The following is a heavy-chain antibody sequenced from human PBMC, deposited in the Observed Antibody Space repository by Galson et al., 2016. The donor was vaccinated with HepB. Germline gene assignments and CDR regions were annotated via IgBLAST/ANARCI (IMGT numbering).Heavy chain of an antibody. V-gene: IGHV3-23*01. D-gene: IGHD1-26*01. CDR3: AQTTRSLVGPTEYYYYMDV. J-gene: IGHJ6*03. CDR2: ISGHGYSI. Sequence: SLRLSCAGSGIPFSSSDMNWVRQAPGKGLEWVSAISGHGYSIYYADSVKGRFTISRDNAKNTLYLQMNSLRPDDPAVYYCAQTTRSLVGPTEYYYYMDVWGKGTTVTVSS. CDR1: GIPFSSSD.